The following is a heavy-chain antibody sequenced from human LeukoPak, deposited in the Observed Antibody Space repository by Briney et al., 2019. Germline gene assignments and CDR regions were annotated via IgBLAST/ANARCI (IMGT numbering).Heavy chain of an antibody. CDR3: SVRSESDSND. J-gene: IGHJ4*02. V-gene: IGHV3-7*03. D-gene: IGHD4-11*01. CDR1: GFTFSNYW. CDR2: IKPDGSDK. Sequence: GGSLRLSCAASGFTFSNYWMNWVRQAPGKGLEWVANIKPDGSDKVYVDSVKGRFTLSRDNAKNSLYLQLNSLRDGGTGVYYASVRSESDSNDWGEGTLVTVSS.